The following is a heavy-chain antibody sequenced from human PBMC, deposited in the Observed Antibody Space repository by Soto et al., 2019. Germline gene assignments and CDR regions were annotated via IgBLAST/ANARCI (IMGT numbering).Heavy chain of an antibody. CDR2: IYWDDDK. J-gene: IGHJ4*02. Sequence: QITLKESGPTLVKPTQTLTLTCTFSGFSLSSTRMAVGWIRQPPGKALEWLALIYWDDDKRYSPFLKSRPTITKDTSKNPVVLTMSNMDPVDTARYYCAHIVVAGLGYYFDYWGQGTLVTVSS. CDR3: AHIVVAGLGYYFDY. CDR1: GFSLSSTRMA. V-gene: IGHV2-5*02. D-gene: IGHD6-19*01.